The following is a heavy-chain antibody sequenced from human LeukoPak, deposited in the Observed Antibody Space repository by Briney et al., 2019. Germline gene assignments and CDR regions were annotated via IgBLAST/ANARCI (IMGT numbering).Heavy chain of an antibody. CDR3: ARDRGYCSSTSCYSLDY. Sequence: SETLSLTCTVSGGSISSYYWSWIRQPPGKGLEWIGYIYYSGSTNYNPSLKSRVTISVDTSKNQFSLKLSSVTAADTAVYYCARDRGYCSSTSCYSLDYWGQGTLVTVSS. D-gene: IGHD2-2*01. CDR1: GGSISSYY. V-gene: IGHV4-59*01. CDR2: IYYSGST. J-gene: IGHJ4*02.